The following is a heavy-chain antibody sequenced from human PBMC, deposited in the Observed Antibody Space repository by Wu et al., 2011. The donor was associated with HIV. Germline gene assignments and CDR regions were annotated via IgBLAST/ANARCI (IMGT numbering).Heavy chain of an antibody. CDR2: MNPNSGNT. D-gene: IGHD3-22*01. Sequence: QVQLVQSGAEVKKPGASVKVSCKASGYTFTGSYMHWVRQAPGQGLEWMGWMNPNSGNTGYAQKFQGRVTITRNTSISTAYMELSSLRSEDTAVYYCARVGYSHWFDPWGQGTLVTVSS. CDR3: ARVGYSHWFDP. J-gene: IGHJ5*02. V-gene: IGHV1-8*03. CDR1: GYTFTGSY.